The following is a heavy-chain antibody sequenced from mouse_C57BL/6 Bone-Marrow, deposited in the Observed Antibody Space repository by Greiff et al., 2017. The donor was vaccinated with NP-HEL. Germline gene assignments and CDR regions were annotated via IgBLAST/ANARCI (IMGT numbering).Heavy chain of an antibody. CDR1: GYTFTDYY. D-gene: IGHD2-3*01. Sequence: VQLQQSGAELVRPGASVKLSCKASGYTFTDYYINWVKQRPGQGLEWIARIYPGSGNTYYNEKFKGKATLTAEKSSSTAYMQLSSLTSEDSAVYFCARRGGYYWFAYWGQGTLVTVSA. CDR2: IYPGSGNT. CDR3: ARRGGYYWFAY. V-gene: IGHV1-76*01. J-gene: IGHJ3*01.